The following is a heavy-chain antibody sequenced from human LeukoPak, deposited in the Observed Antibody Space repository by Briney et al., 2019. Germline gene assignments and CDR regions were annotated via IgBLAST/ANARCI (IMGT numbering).Heavy chain of an antibody. V-gene: IGHV3-23*01. CDR1: GFTLSTFA. D-gene: IGHD5-18*01. J-gene: IGHJ4*02. Sequence: PGGSLRLSCVASGFTLSTFAMNCVRQAPGNGLGWVSTSSESVRRTYYADSVKAQFTICRDNSKNTMYLQTNSQRAEDTAEYYGAKDRGYSYGISEYWGQGTLVTVSS. CDR2: SSESVRRT. CDR3: AKDRGYSYGISEY.